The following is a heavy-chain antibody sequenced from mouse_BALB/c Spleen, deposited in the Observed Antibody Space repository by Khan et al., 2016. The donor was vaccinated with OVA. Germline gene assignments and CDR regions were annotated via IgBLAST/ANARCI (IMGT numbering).Heavy chain of an antibody. J-gene: IGHJ3*01. Sequence: EVQLQESGPGLVKPSQSLSLTCTVTGYSITSEYAWNWIRQFPGNKLEWMGYINYSGNTRFNPSLKSRTSITRDTSKNQFFLQLNSVTTEDTATDYWAVKDYYDYDPFPYWGQGTLVTVSA. CDR1: GYSITSEYA. CDR3: AVKDYYDYDPFPY. CDR2: INYSGNT. V-gene: IGHV3-2*02. D-gene: IGHD2-4*01.